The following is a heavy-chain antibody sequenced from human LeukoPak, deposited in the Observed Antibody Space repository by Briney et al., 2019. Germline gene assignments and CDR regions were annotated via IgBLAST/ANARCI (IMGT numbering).Heavy chain of an antibody. J-gene: IGHJ4*02. V-gene: IGHV4-59*08. CDR2: IYYSGST. Sequence: PSETLSPTCTVSGDSINIYYWTWIRQPPGKGLEWIGYIYYSGSTNYNPSLKSRVTISVDTSKNQFSLKLDSVTAADTAVYYCARQVPYTSRPDYWGQGTLVTVSS. CDR1: GDSINIYY. D-gene: IGHD2-2*01. CDR3: ARQVPYTSRPDY.